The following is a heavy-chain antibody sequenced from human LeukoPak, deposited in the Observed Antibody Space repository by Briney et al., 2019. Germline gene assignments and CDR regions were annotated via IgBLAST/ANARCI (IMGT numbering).Heavy chain of an antibody. J-gene: IGHJ4*02. CDR3: ARGAAGSDY. D-gene: IGHD6-13*01. CDR1: GGSFSGYY. Sequence: PSETPSLTCAVYGGSFSGYYWSWIRQPPGKGLEWIGEINHSGSTNYNPSLKSRVTISVDTSKKQFSLKLSSVTAADTAVYYCARGAAGSDYWGQGTLVTVSS. CDR2: INHSGST. V-gene: IGHV4-34*01.